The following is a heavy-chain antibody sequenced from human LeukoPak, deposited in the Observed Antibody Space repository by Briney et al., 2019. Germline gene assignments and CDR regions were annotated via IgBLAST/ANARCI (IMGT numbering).Heavy chain of an antibody. CDR1: GGSISSDGYY. Sequence: PSQTLSLTCTVSGGSISSDGYYWGWIRQHPGKGLEWIGYIYYSRSTYYNPSLKSRVTTSVDTSKNQFSLKLSSVTAADTAVYYCARADVWGTCDYWGQGTLVTVSS. D-gene: IGHD3-16*01. V-gene: IGHV4-31*03. J-gene: IGHJ4*02. CDR3: ARADVWGTCDY. CDR2: IYYSRST.